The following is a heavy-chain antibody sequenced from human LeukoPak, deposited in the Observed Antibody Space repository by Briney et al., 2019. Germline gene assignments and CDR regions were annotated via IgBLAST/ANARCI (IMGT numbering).Heavy chain of an antibody. Sequence: PSETLSLTCTVSGGSISSSSYYWGWIRQPPGKGLEWIGSIYYSGSTYYNPSLKSRVIISVDTSKNQFSLKLSSVTAADTAVYYCARHQGLSSGYLDPWGQGTLVTVSS. CDR1: GGSISSSSYY. V-gene: IGHV4-39*01. CDR2: IYYSGST. D-gene: IGHD3-22*01. CDR3: ARHQGLSSGYLDP. J-gene: IGHJ5*02.